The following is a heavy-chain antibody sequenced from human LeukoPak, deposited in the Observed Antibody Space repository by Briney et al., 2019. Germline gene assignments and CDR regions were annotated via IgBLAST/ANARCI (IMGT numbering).Heavy chain of an antibody. V-gene: IGHV3-69-1*01. CDR1: GFTLTNYD. CDR3: ARGAQGDDDYYFDY. Sequence: GGSLRLSCEASGFTLTNYDMNWVRQVPRKGLEWVSAITRGGGLYYADSVKGRFTISRDNDKNSLYLQMNSLRAEDTAVYYCARGAQGDDDYYFDYWGQGTLVTVSS. D-gene: IGHD4-17*01. CDR2: ITRGGGL. J-gene: IGHJ4*02.